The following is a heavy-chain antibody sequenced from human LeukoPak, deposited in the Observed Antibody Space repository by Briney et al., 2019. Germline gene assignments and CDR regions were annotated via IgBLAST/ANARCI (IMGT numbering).Heavy chain of an antibody. CDR2: IIPIFGAA. Sequence: ASVKVSCKASGYTFTGYYMHWVRQAPGQGLEWMGGIIPIFGAANYAQKFQGRVTITADKPTSTSYMELSSLRSEDTAVYYCARSSVVTAMVHLEYWGQGTLVTVSS. D-gene: IGHD2-21*02. V-gene: IGHV1-69*06. J-gene: IGHJ4*02. CDR3: ARSSVVTAMVHLEY. CDR1: GYTFTGYY.